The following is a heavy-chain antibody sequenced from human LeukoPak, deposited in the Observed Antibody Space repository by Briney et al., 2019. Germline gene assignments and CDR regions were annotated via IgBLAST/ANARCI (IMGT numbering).Heavy chain of an antibody. CDR2: IIPIFGIA. J-gene: IGHJ5*02. Sequence: GASVKVSCKASGGTFSSYAISWVRQAPGQGLERMGRIIPIFGIANYAQKFQGRVTITADKSTSTAYMELSSLRSEDTAVYYCARAGEMNWFDPWGQGTLVTVSS. V-gene: IGHV1-69*04. CDR1: GGTFSSYA. CDR3: ARAGEMNWFDP. D-gene: IGHD5-24*01.